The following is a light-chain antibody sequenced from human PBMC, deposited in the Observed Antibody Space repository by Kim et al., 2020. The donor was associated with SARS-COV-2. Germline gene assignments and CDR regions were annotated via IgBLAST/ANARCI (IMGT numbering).Light chain of an antibody. CDR2: DVS. Sequence: QSVLTQPASVSGSPGQSITISCTGTVSDVGNYDYVSWYQQHPGKAPRLMIYDVSNRPSGVSNRFSGSKSGNTASLTISGLQAEDEADYYCSSYTSSTTRVFGTGTKVTVL. V-gene: IGLV2-14*03. J-gene: IGLJ1*01. CDR1: VSDVGNYDY. CDR3: SSYTSSTTRV.